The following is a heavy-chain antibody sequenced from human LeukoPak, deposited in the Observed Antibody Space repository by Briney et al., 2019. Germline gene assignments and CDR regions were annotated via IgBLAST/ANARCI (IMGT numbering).Heavy chain of an antibody. J-gene: IGHJ3*02. D-gene: IGHD3-10*01. CDR1: GGSISSYY. Sequence: SETLSLTCTVSGGSISSYYWSWIRQPPGKGLEWIGYIYYSGTTNYNPYLKSRVTISVDTYKNQFSMKLRSVTAADTAVYYCARGGWSAFDIWGQGTMVTVSS. CDR2: IYYSGTT. V-gene: IGHV4-59*01. CDR3: ARGGWSAFDI.